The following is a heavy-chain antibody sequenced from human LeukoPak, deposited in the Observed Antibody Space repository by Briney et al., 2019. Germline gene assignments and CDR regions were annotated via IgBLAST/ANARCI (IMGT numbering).Heavy chain of an antibody. CDR2: IYYSGST. Sequence: SETLSLTCTVSGGSISSYYWSWIRQPPGKGLEWIGYIYYSGSTNYNPSLKSRVTISVDTSKNQFSLKLSSVTAADTAVYYCARAGVGDDAFDIWGQGTMVTVSS. CDR1: GGSISSYY. V-gene: IGHV4-59*08. D-gene: IGHD3-3*01. CDR3: ARAGVGDDAFDI. J-gene: IGHJ3*02.